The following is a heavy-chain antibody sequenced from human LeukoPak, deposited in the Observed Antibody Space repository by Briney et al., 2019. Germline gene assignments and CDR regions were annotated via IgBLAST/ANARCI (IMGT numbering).Heavy chain of an antibody. D-gene: IGHD2/OR15-2a*01. J-gene: IGHJ4*02. Sequence: SETLSLTCAVYGGSFSGYYWSGIRQPPGKGLEWIGEINHSGSTNYNPSLKSRVTISADTSKNQFSLKLSSVTAADTAVYYCARNRRYWGQGTLVTVSS. CDR3: ARNRRY. V-gene: IGHV4-34*01. CDR2: INHSGST. CDR1: GGSFSGYY.